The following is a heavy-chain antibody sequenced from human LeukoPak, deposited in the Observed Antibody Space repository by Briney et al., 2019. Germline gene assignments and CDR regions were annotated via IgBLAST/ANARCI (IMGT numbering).Heavy chain of an antibody. V-gene: IGHV3-23*01. D-gene: IGHD5-24*01. J-gene: IGHJ3*02. Sequence: AGGSLRLSCAASGFTFNSYALIWVRQAPGKGLEWVSAISDGGGSTYYADSVKGRFTISRDNSKNTVYLQMNSLRAEDTAVYYCAKDLDGYGGLRGDAFDIWGQGTMVIVSS. CDR1: GFTFNSYA. CDR2: ISDGGGST. CDR3: AKDLDGYGGLRGDAFDI.